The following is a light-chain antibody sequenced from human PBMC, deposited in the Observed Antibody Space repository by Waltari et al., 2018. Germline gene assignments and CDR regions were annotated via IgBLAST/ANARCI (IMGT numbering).Light chain of an antibody. J-gene: IGLJ2*01. Sequence: QSALTQPASVSGSPGQSITISCTGTSSDVGAYNYVSWYQQYPGKAPKLMIFDVSNRPAGVSNRVSGSKAGTTASLTISGRQAEDEADYYCNSYTRANTRVFGGGTKLTVL. CDR1: SSDVGAYNY. CDR3: NSYTRANTRV. CDR2: DVS. V-gene: IGLV2-14*03.